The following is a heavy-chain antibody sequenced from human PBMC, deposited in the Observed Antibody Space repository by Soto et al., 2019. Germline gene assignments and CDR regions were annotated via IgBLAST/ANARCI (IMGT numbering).Heavy chain of an antibody. CDR2: IIPIFGTA. D-gene: IGHD1-26*01. CDR3: ARDGGRHSGGIDY. CDR1: GVTFSSYS. V-gene: IGHV1-69*01. J-gene: IGHJ4*02. Sequence: QVQLVQSWAEVKKPGSSVTVSCKASGVTFSSYSINGVRQAPGHGLEWMGEIIPIFGTANYAQKFQGRVTITADESTSTAYMELSSLRSEDTAVYYCARDGGRHSGGIDYWGQGTLVTVSS.